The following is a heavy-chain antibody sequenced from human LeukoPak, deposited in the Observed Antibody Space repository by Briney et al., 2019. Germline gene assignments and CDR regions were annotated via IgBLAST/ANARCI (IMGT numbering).Heavy chain of an antibody. V-gene: IGHV5-51*01. CDR2: IYPGDSDT. Sequence: GESLKTSSRGFGYSFTSHWIAWVRQMPGKGLEWMGIIYPGDSDTRYSPSFQGLVTFSADKSISTAYLQWSSLKASDTAMYYCPRHIPGIGWHLDYWGQRTLVTVSS. CDR3: PRHIPGIGWHLDY. J-gene: IGHJ4*02. D-gene: IGHD6-19*01. CDR1: GYSFTSHW.